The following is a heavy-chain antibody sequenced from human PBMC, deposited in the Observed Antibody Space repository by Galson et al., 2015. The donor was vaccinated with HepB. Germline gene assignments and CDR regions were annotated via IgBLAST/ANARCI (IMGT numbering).Heavy chain of an antibody. CDR2: ISGSGGST. V-gene: IGHV3-23*01. J-gene: IGHJ6*03. Sequence: SLRLSCAASGFTFSSYAMSWVRQAPGKGLEWVSAISGSGGSTYYADSVKGRFTISRDNSKNTLYLQMNSLRAEDTAVYYCAKDAPRSGLRRHRYYYYYMDVWGKGTTVTVSS. D-gene: IGHD3-3*01. CDR3: AKDAPRSGLRRHRYYYYYMDV. CDR1: GFTFSSYA.